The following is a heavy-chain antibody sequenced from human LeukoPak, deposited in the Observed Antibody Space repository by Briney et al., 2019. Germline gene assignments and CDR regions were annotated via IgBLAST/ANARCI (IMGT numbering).Heavy chain of an antibody. Sequence: GGSLRLSCAPSGFTVSSNYMSWVRQAPGKGLEWVSVIYSGGSTYYADSVKGRFTISRDNAKNSLYLQMNSLRAEDTAVYYCAKSYYYGSGSYGWFDPWGQGTLVTVSS. D-gene: IGHD3-10*01. CDR2: IYSGGST. CDR1: GFTVSSNY. V-gene: IGHV3-66*01. CDR3: AKSYYYGSGSYGWFDP. J-gene: IGHJ5*02.